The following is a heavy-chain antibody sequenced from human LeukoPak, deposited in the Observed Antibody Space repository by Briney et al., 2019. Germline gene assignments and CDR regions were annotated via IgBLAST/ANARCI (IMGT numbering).Heavy chain of an antibody. J-gene: IGHJ4*02. D-gene: IGHD3-22*01. CDR3: ARRPRSSGYYDY. CDR1: GGSISTGSYY. V-gene: IGHV4-61*02. CDR2: IFTSGST. Sequence: SQTLSLTCTVSGGSISTGSYYWRWIRQPAGKGLEWIVRIFTSGSTNYNPSLKSRVTMSVDTSKNQFSLKLSSVTAADTAVYYCARRPRSSGYYDYWGQGTLVTVSS.